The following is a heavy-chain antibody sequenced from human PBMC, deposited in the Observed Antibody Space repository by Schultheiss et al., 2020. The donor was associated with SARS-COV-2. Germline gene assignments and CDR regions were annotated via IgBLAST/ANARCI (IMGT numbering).Heavy chain of an antibody. CDR2: IKTDGSYT. D-gene: IGHD3-10*01. J-gene: IGHJ4*02. CDR1: GFTFSSYE. Sequence: GGSLRLSCAASGFTFSSYEMNWVRQVPGKGLVWVSRIKTDGSYTSYADSVKGRFTISRDNAKNTLYLQMNSLRAEDTAVYYCARGGHYGSGTYNWGQGTLVTVS. CDR3: ARGGHYGSGTYN. V-gene: IGHV3-74*01.